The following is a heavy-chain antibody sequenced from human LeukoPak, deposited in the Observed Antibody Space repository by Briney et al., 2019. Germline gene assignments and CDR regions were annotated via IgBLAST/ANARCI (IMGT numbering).Heavy chain of an antibody. CDR1: GFAVSSNY. D-gene: IGHD2-21*01. CDR2: IYISEIT. V-gene: IGHV3-66*02. J-gene: IGHJ4*02. Sequence: GGSLRLSCAASGFAVSSNYMSWVRQAPGKGLEWVSLIYISEITKYTGSVKGRFTISRDNSKNTLYLQMNSLSAEDTAVYYCAGYYGGKFDYWGQGTLVTVSS. CDR3: AGYYGGKFDY.